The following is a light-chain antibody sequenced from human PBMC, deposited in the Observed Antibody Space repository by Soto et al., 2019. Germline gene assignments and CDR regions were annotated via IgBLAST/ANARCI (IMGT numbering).Light chain of an antibody. CDR1: SSDVGGYNY. V-gene: IGLV2-14*01. J-gene: IGLJ1*01. CDR2: EVS. CDR3: SSYTSSSYYV. Sequence: QSALTQPASVSGSPGQSITTSCTGTSSDVGGYNYVSWYQQHPGKAPKLMIYEVSNRPSGVSNRFSGSKSGNTASLTISGLQAEDEADHYCSSYTSSSYYVFGTGTKVTVL.